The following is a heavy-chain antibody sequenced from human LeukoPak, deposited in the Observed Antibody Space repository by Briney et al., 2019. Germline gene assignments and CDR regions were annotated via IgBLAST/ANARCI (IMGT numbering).Heavy chain of an antibody. CDR1: GYSFTSYD. CDR3: ARPDSGSYGNHYYHGVGV. V-gene: IGHV1-8*01. Sequence: ASVKVSCKASGYSFTSYDINWVRQAAGQGLEWMGWMNPDSGHTGYAQKFQGRFTMTRDTSTNTAYIEVISLRFEDTAVYYCARPDSGSYGNHYYHGVGVXXXXXXVXXSS. D-gene: IGHD1-26*01. J-gene: IGHJ6*01. CDR2: MNPDSGHT.